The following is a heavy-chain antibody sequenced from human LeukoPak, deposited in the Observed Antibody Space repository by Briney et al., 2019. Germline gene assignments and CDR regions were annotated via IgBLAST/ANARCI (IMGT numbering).Heavy chain of an antibody. D-gene: IGHD3-10*01. CDR3: ARNYPGSGSYYKRNKGPFDY. Sequence: SGPTLLNPTETLTLTCTVSGFSLSNARMGVSWIRQPPGKALEWLAHIFSNDEKSYSTSLKSRLTISKDTSKSQVVLTMTNMDPVDTATYYCARNYPGSGSYYKRNKGPFDYWGQGTLVTVSS. J-gene: IGHJ4*02. V-gene: IGHV2-26*01. CDR2: IFSNDEK. CDR1: GFSLSNARMG.